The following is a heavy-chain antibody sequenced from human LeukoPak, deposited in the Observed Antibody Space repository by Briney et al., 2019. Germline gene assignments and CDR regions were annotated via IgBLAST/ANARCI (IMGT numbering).Heavy chain of an antibody. V-gene: IGHV1-2*02. J-gene: IGHJ4*02. CDR3: ARGGGWYAPSFDY. D-gene: IGHD6-19*01. CDR1: GYTFTGYY. CDR2: INPNSGGT. Sequence: ASVKVSCKASGYTFTGYYMHWVRQAPGQGLEWMGWINPNSGGTNYAQKFQGRVTMTRDTSISTAYMELSSLRSEDTAVYYCARGGGWYAPSFDYWGQGTLVTVSS.